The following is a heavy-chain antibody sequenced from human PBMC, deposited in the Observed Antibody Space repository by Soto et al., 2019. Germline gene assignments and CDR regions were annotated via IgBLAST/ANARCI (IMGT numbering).Heavy chain of an antibody. CDR3: ARVYDFWGGRQQLLAS. D-gene: IGHD3-3*01. Sequence: PETLSLTCAVSGGSFRGFYWTWIRQSPGKGLEWLGDINHVGITNYNPSLKSRVSIPVDTSKSQFSLKLSSVTAADTAVYYCARVYDFWGGRQQLLASCGQGSLV. J-gene: IGHJ5*02. V-gene: IGHV4-34*01. CDR2: INHVGIT. CDR1: GGSFRGFY.